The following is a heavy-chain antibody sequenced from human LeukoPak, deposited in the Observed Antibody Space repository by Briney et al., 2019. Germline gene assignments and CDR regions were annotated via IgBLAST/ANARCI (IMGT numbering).Heavy chain of an antibody. D-gene: IGHD3-3*01. Sequence: GGSLRLSCAASGFTSSNYAMSWVRQAPGKGLEWVSAISGSSGSTHYAESVKGRFTISRDNSKNTLYLQMNSLRAEDTAVYYCAKEYRVGYYGDFDYWGQGTLVTVSS. J-gene: IGHJ4*02. CDR1: GFTSSNYA. CDR3: AKEYRVGYYGDFDY. CDR2: ISGSSGST. V-gene: IGHV3-23*01.